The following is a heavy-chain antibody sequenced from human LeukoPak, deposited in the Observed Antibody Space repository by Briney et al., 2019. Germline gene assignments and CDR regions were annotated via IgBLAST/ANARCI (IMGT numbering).Heavy chain of an antibody. CDR1: GFTFSSYA. Sequence: GGSLRLSCAASGFTFSSYAMHWVRQAPGKGLEYVSAISSNGGSTYYANSVKGRFTISRDNSKNTLYLQMNSLRAEDTAVYYCARDPRDGYNTQGFDPWGQGTLVTVSS. D-gene: IGHD5-24*01. CDR3: ARDPRDGYNTQGFDP. J-gene: IGHJ5*02. CDR2: ISSNGGST. V-gene: IGHV3-64*01.